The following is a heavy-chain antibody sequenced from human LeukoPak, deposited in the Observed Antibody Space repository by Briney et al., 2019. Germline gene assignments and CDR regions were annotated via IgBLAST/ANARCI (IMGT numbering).Heavy chain of an antibody. CDR2: IKSKTDGETT. CDR1: GFTFSNAW. D-gene: IGHD6-13*01. CDR3: TTELVAAGKIDY. V-gene: IGHV3-15*01. J-gene: IGHJ4*02. Sequence: GGTLRLSCAASGFTFSNAWMSWVRQAPGKGLEWVGHIKSKTDGETTDYAAPVKGRFTISRDDSKNTLYLQMNSLKTEDTAVYYCTTELVAAGKIDYWGQGTLVTASS.